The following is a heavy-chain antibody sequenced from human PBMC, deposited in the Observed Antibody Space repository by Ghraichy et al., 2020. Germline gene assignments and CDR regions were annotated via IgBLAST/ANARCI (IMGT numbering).Heavy chain of an antibody. Sequence: ASVKVSCKASGYTFTSYAMHWVRQAPGQRLEWMGWINAGNGNTKYSQKFQGRVTITRDTSASTAYMELSSLRSEDTAVYYCARDRAKDYDFWSGQYYFDYWGQGTLVTVSS. CDR3: ARDRAKDYDFWSGQYYFDY. D-gene: IGHD3-3*01. J-gene: IGHJ4*02. CDR1: GYTFTSYA. V-gene: IGHV1-3*01. CDR2: INAGNGNT.